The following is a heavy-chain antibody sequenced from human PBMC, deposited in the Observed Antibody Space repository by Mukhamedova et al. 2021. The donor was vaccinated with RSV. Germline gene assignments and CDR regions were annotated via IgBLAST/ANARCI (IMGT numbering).Heavy chain of an antibody. CDR3: AKQGGWFDP. D-gene: IGHD3-16*01. Sequence: VSGISGRGVSKYYADSVNGRFTISRDNSKNTLHLQMSSLRAEDTAVYYCAKQGGWFDPWGQGTLVTVSS. CDR2: ISGRGVSK. J-gene: IGHJ5*02. V-gene: IGHV3-23*01.